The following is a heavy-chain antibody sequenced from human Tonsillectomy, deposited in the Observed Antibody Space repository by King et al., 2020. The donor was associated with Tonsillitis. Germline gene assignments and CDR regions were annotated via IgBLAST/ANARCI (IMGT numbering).Heavy chain of an antibody. CDR3: ARGYLRFLEWLLHY. D-gene: IGHD3-3*01. CDR2: ISYDGSNK. J-gene: IGHJ4*02. CDR1: GFTFSSYA. Sequence: VQLVQSGGGVVQPGRSLRLSCAASGFTFSSYAMHWVRQAPGKGLEWVAVISYDGSNKYYADSVKGRFTISRDNSKNTLYLQMNSLRATDTAVYYCARGYLRFLEWLLHYWGQGTLVTVSS. V-gene: IGHV3-30*04.